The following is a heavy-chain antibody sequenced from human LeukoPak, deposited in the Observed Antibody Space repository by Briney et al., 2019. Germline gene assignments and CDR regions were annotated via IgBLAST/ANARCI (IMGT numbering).Heavy chain of an antibody. CDR3: ARQGGIVATAAFDY. D-gene: IGHD5-12*01. CDR1: GYTFTNYG. J-gene: IGHJ4*02. Sequence: ASVKVSCKASGYTFTNYGISWVRQAPGQGLEWMGWISAYNGNTNYAQKFQGRVTMTTDTSTSTAYMELRNLRSDDTAVYYCARQGGIVATAAFDYWGQGTLVTVSS. CDR2: ISAYNGNT. V-gene: IGHV1-18*01.